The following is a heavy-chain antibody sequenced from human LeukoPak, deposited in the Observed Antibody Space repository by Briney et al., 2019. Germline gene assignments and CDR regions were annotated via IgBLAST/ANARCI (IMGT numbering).Heavy chain of an antibody. CDR2: ISGSGGST. J-gene: IGHJ4*02. D-gene: IGHD6-19*01. Sequence: GGSLRLSCAASGFTFSSYGMSWVRQAPGKGLEWVSAISGSGGSTYYADSVKGRFTISRDNSKNTLYLQMNSLRAEDTAVYYCAKADSSGWYAGGYFDYWGQGTLVTVSS. V-gene: IGHV3-23*01. CDR3: AKADSSGWYAGGYFDY. CDR1: GFTFSSYG.